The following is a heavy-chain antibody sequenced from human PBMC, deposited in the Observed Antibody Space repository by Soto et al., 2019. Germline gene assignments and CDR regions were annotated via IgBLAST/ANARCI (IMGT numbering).Heavy chain of an antibody. V-gene: IGHV3-30*18. D-gene: IGHD2-15*01. CDR1: GFPFSNFG. CDR3: AKGSEVARQELDY. J-gene: IGHJ4*02. Sequence: ESGGGVVQPGRSLRLSCAASGFPFSNFGMHWVRQAPGKGLEWVAAISSDGSDKYYSESVKGRFTISRDNSKNTLFLQMNSLRVEDTAVYYCAKGSEVARQELDYWGQGTLVIVSS. CDR2: ISSDGSDK.